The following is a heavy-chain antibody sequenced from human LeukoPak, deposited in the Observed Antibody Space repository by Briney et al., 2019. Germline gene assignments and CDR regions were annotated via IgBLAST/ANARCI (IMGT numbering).Heavy chain of an antibody. D-gene: IGHD1-1*01. CDR1: GYSISSGYY. J-gene: IGHJ6*03. CDR3: MGGGDWNNYYYYMDV. Sequence: SETLSLTCTVSGYSISSGYYWGWIRQPPGKGLEWIGSIYHSGSTYYNPSLESRVTISVDTSKNQFSLKLSSVTAADTAVYYCMGGGDWNNYYYYMDVWGKGTTVTVSS. V-gene: IGHV4-38-2*02. CDR2: IYHSGST.